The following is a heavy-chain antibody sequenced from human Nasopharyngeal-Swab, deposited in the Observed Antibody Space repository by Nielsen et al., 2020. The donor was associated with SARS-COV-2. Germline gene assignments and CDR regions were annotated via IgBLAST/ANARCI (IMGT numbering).Heavy chain of an antibody. J-gene: IGHJ4*02. D-gene: IGHD5-24*01. V-gene: IGHV3-30*18. CDR1: GFTFSSYG. Sequence: LSLTCAASGFTFSSYGMHWVRQAPGKGLEWVAVISYDGSNKYYADSVKGRFTISRDNSKNTLYLQMNSLRAEDTAVYYCAKGLEMATADYWGQGTLVTASS. CDR2: ISYDGSNK. CDR3: AKGLEMATADY.